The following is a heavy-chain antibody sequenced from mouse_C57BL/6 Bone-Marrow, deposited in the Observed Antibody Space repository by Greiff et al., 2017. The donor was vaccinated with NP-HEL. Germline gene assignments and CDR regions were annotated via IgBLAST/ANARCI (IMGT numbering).Heavy chain of an antibody. J-gene: IGHJ4*01. V-gene: IGHV5-12*01. D-gene: IGHD2-5*01. Sequence: EVKLQESGGGLVQPGGSLKLSCAASGFTFSDYYMYWVRQTPEKRLEWVAYISNGGGSTYYPDTVKGRFTISRDNAKNTLYLQMSRLKSEDTAMYYCARQGSNFYYAMDYWGQGTSVTVSS. CDR2: ISNGGGST. CDR1: GFTFSDYY. CDR3: ARQGSNFYYAMDY.